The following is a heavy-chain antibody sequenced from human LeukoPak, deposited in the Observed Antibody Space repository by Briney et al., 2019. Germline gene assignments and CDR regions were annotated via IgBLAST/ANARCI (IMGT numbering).Heavy chain of an antibody. CDR2: IRYDGSNK. V-gene: IGHV3-30*02. CDR1: GFTFSSYG. D-gene: IGHD2-21*01. Sequence: PGGSLRLSCAASGFTFSSYGMHWVRQAPGKGLEWVAFIRYDGSNKYYADSVKGRFTISRDNSKNTLYLQMNSLRAEDTAVYYCARDPGAYCGGDCYFGSDYWGQGTLVTVSS. J-gene: IGHJ4*02. CDR3: ARDPGAYCGGDCYFGSDY.